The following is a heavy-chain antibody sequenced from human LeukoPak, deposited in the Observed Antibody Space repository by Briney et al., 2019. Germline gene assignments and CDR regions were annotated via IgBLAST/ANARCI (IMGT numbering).Heavy chain of an antibody. CDR1: GYTFTSYY. CDR2: IIPIFGTA. Sequence: GASVKVSCKASGYTFTSYYMHWVRQAPGQGLEWMGGIIPIFGTANYAQKFQGRVTITADESTSTAYMELSSLRSEDTAVYYCARVSSSWYGGDYWGQGTLVTVSS. D-gene: IGHD6-13*01. CDR3: ARVSSSWYGGDY. V-gene: IGHV1-69*13. J-gene: IGHJ4*02.